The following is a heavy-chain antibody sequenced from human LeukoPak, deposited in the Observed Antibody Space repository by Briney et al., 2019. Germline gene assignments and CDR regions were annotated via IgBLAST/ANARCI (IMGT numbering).Heavy chain of an antibody. V-gene: IGHV4-34*01. D-gene: IGHD5-24*01. CDR1: GGSFSGYY. CDR3: ARGQSLWWLQLNAFDI. J-gene: IGHJ3*02. Sequence: SETLSLTCAVYGGSFSGYYWSWIRQPPGKGLEWIGEINHSGSTNYNPSLKSRVAISVDTSKNQFSLKLSSVTDADTAVYYCARGQSLWWLQLNAFDIWAQGTMVTVSS. CDR2: INHSGST.